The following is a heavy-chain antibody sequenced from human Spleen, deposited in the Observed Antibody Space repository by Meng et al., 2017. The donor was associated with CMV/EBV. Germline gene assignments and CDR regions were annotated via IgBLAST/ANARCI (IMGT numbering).Heavy chain of an antibody. Sequence: GGFLRLSCAASGFIFSSDNIDWVRQAPGKGLEWVSSISGDTNDIYYAESMKGRFTISRDKPKISLFLQVNSLRAEDTAVYYCARETHSGSYYYYYYGMDVWGQGTTVTVSS. CDR3: ARETHSGSYYYYYYGMDV. CDR1: GFIFSSDN. V-gene: IGHV3-21*06. D-gene: IGHD1-26*01. J-gene: IGHJ6*02. CDR2: ISGDTNDI.